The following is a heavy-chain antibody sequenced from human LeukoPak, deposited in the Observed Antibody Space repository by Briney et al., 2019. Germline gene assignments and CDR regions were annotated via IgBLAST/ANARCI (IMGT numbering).Heavy chain of an antibody. CDR3: ARAYYYDRSGYYYAY. CDR2: IYSGGST. J-gene: IGHJ4*02. Sequence: GGSLRLSCAASGFTVSSNYMSWVRQAPGKGLEWVSVIYSGGSTYYADSVKGRFTISRDNSQNTLYLQMNSLRAEDTAVYYCARAYYYDRSGYYYAYWGQGTLVTVSS. D-gene: IGHD3-22*01. CDR1: GFTVSSNY. V-gene: IGHV3-53*01.